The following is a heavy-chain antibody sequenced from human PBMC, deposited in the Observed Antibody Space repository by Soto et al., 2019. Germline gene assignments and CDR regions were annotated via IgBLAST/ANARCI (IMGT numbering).Heavy chain of an antibody. CDR2: ISYDGNEK. D-gene: IGHD6-19*01. CDR3: AKVGVALALDL. CDR1: GFTFSTG. Sequence: QVQLVESGGGVVQPGRSLRLSCGASGFTFSTGMHWVRQAPGKGLEGVAVISYDGNEKYYAESVKGRITISRDNSRNTLFLQINSLRPEDTAVYYCAKVGVALALDLSGRGTLVTVSS. V-gene: IGHV3-30*18. J-gene: IGHJ2*01.